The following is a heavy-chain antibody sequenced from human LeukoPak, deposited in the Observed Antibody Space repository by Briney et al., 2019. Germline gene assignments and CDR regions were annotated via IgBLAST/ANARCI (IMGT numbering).Heavy chain of an antibody. D-gene: IGHD3/OR15-3a*01. J-gene: IGHJ4*02. CDR3: ARSHSVWTSLYY. CDR1: ARSMSSYY. Sequence: SETLSLTCTVSARSMSSYYWSWIRQPPGKGLEWIGYIYYSGSPNYNPSLKSRVTISVDTSKNQFSLKLSSVTAADTAVYYCARSHSVWTSLYYWGQGNLVTVSS. V-gene: IGHV4-59*01. CDR2: IYYSGSP.